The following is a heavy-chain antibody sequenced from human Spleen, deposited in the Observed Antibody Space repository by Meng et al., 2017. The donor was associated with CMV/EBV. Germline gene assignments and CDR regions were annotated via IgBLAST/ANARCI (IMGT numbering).Heavy chain of an antibody. CDR1: SC. Sequence: SCVHWVRRAPGQGLEWMGWINPNSGGTNYAQKFQGRVTMTRDTSISTAYMELSRLRSADTAVYYCARSVSARYCSSTSCYHGAGDYWGQGTLVTVSS. CDR3: ARSVSARYCSSTSCYHGAGDY. CDR2: INPNSGGT. D-gene: IGHD2-2*01. J-gene: IGHJ4*02. V-gene: IGHV1-2*02.